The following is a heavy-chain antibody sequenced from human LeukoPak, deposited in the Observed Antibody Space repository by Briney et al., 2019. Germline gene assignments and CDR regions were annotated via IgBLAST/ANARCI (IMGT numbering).Heavy chain of an antibody. D-gene: IGHD6-25*01. Sequence: PSETLSLTCAVYGGSFSAYYWSWLRQPPGKGLEWIGEINHSGSTNYNPSLKSRVTISVDTSKNQFSLKLSSVTAADTAVYYCARGHHWNPSGFDYWGQGTLVTVSS. CDR1: GGSFSAYY. CDR2: INHSGST. CDR3: ARGHHWNPSGFDY. V-gene: IGHV4-34*01. J-gene: IGHJ4*02.